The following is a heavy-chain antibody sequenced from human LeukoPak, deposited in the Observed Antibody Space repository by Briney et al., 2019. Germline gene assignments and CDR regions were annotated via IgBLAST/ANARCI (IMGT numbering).Heavy chain of an antibody. D-gene: IGHD1-1*01. J-gene: IGHJ4*02. Sequence: PGGSLRLSCATSGFTFSSYAMPWVRQAPGEGLEYVSAITSNGGNTYYANSVKGRFTISRDNSKNTLYLQMGSLRAEDMAVYYCATAVQGGYYDFWGQGTQVTVS. CDR1: GFTFSSYA. CDR3: ATAVQGGYYDF. V-gene: IGHV3-64*01. CDR2: ITSNGGNT.